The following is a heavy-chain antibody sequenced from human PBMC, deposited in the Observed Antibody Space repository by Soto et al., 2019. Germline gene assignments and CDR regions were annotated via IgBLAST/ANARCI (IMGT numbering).Heavy chain of an antibody. CDR3: ARSIAAAVDLDY. Sequence: QVQLVQSGAEVKKPGASVKVSCKASGYTFSSYGISWVRQAPGQGLEWMGWISAYNGNTNNAQKLQGRVTMTTDASTSTADMEVRSLRSDDTAVLYCARSIAAAVDLDYWGQGTLVTVSS. V-gene: IGHV1-18*01. CDR2: ISAYNGNT. D-gene: IGHD6-13*01. CDR1: GYTFSSYG. J-gene: IGHJ4*02.